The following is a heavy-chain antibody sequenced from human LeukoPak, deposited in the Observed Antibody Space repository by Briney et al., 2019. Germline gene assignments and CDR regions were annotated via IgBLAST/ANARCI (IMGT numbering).Heavy chain of an antibody. CDR3: ASLYGSGKRWVDP. Sequence: GGSLRLSCAASGFIFSDHYMDWVRQAPGKGLEWVDRTRNKANSYTTEYAASVKGRFTISRDDSKNSLYLQMNSLKTEDTAVYYCASLYGSGKRWVDPWGQGTLVTVSS. J-gene: IGHJ5*02. V-gene: IGHV3-72*01. CDR1: GFIFSDHY. D-gene: IGHD3-10*01. CDR2: TRNKANSYTT.